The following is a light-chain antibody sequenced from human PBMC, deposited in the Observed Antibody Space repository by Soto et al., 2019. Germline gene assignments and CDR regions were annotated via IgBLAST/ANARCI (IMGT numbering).Light chain of an antibody. J-gene: IGKJ1*01. CDR3: QGCLSLPRT. CDR1: QSVFHSPNNKNF. Sequence: IVMTQSPDSLAVALGAMATINCTSSQSVFHSPNNKNFLAWYQQKTGQPPKLLIYWTSTRASGVHNRLSGRGSGTEFCRTITSLQADVMAVSYCQGCLSLPRTFGHGTKVDI. CDR2: WTS. V-gene: IGKV4-1*01.